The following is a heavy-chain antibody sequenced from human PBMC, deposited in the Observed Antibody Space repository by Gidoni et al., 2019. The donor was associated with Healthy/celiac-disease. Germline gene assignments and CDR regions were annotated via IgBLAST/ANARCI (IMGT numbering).Heavy chain of an antibody. V-gene: IGHV4-39*01. D-gene: IGHD3-22*01. CDR1: GGSISSSSYY. Sequence: QLQLQESGPGLVKPSETLSLTCTVSGGSISSSSYYWGWIRQPPGKGLEWIGSIYYSGRTYYNPSLKSRVTISVDTSKNQFSLKLSSVTAADTAVYYCARHLSVVNRGAFDIWGQGTMVTVSS. CDR3: ARHLSVVNRGAFDI. J-gene: IGHJ3*02. CDR2: IYYSGRT.